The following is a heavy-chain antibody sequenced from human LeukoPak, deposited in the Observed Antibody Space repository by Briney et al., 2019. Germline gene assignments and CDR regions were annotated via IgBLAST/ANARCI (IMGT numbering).Heavy chain of an antibody. D-gene: IGHD4-17*01. V-gene: IGHV4-4*02. Sequence: SGTLSLTCAVSGGSISSSNWWSWVRQPPGKGLEWIGEIYHSGSTNYNPSLKSRVTMSVDKSKNQFSLKLGSVTAADTAVYYCAREHGDYYYGMDVWGQGTTVTVSS. J-gene: IGHJ6*02. CDR3: AREHGDYYYGMDV. CDR2: IYHSGST. CDR1: GGSISSSNW.